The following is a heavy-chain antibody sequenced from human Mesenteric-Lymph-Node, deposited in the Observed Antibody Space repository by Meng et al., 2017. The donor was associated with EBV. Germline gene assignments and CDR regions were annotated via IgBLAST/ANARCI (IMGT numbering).Heavy chain of an antibody. Sequence: QGPGPGLVKPSGTLSLTCAVSSGSISNSNWWSWVRQPPGKGLQWIGEIFHSGGTNYNPSLKSRVTISVDKSKNQFSLKVNSLTAADTAVYYCARITFGGAIGDWGQGTLVTVSS. CDR2: IFHSGGT. D-gene: IGHD3-16*02. CDR3: ARITFGGAIGD. V-gene: IGHV4-4*02. CDR1: SGSISNSNW. J-gene: IGHJ4*02.